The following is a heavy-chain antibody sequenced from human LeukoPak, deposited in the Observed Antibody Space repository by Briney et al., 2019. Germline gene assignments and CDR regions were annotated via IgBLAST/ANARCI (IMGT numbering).Heavy chain of an antibody. CDR2: ISSSSSTI. J-gene: IGHJ4*02. Sequence: AGGSLRLSCAASGFTFSSYSMNWVRQAPGKGLEWASYISSSSSTIYYADSVKGRFTISRDNAKNSLYLQMNSLRDEDTAVYYCARDPQTYYYDSSGHYYFDYWGQGTLVTVSS. D-gene: IGHD3-22*01. CDR1: GFTFSSYS. CDR3: ARDPQTYYYDSSGHYYFDY. V-gene: IGHV3-48*02.